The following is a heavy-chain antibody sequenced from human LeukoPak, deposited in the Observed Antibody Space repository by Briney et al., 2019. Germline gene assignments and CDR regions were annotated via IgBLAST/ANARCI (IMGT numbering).Heavy chain of an antibody. CDR2: IYYSGST. Sequence: SETLSLTCTVSGGSISSSSYYWGWIRQPPGKGLEWIGSIYYSGSTYYNPSLKSRVTISVDTSKNQFSLKLSSVTAADTAAYYCAGRDYYGSGSPVDYWGQGTLVTVSS. J-gene: IGHJ4*02. V-gene: IGHV4-39*01. D-gene: IGHD3-10*01. CDR1: GGSISSSSYY. CDR3: AGRDYYGSGSPVDY.